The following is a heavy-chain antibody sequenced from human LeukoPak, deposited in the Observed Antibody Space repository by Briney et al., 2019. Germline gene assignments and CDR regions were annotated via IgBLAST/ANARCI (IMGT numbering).Heavy chain of an antibody. V-gene: IGHV3-21*01. CDR1: GFTFSSYS. J-gene: IGHJ4*02. Sequence: GRSLRLSCAASGFTFSSYSMNWVRQAPGKGLEWVSSISSSSSYIYYADSVKCRFTISRDNAKNSLYLQMNSLRAEDTAVYYCARDRDYDILTGYHHPLDYWGQGTLVTVSS. CDR2: ISSSSSYI. CDR3: ARDRDYDILTGYHHPLDY. D-gene: IGHD3-9*01.